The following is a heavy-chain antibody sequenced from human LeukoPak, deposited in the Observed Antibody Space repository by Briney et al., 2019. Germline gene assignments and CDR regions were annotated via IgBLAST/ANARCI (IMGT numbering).Heavy chain of an antibody. D-gene: IGHD1-26*01. Sequence: ASVTVSCKSSGDIFNSYSVSWVRQAPGQGLEWMGVIIPMCGAADYAQKFQGRVTISTNQYTTIVYMELSSLTFEDTAVYYCARVGRGRGSLPNSHYYMDVWGKGTTVTVSS. CDR3: ARVGRGRGSLPNSHYYMDV. V-gene: IGHV1-69*05. CDR1: GDIFNSYS. CDR2: IIPMCGAA. J-gene: IGHJ6*03.